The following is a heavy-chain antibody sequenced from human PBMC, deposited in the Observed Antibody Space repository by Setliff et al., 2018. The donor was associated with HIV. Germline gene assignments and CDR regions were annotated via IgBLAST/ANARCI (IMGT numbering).Heavy chain of an antibody. V-gene: IGHV1-18*01. J-gene: IGHJ4*02. Sequence: ASVKVSCKASGYTFINYHITWVRQAPGQGLEWVGSISASSVSTNYTQGRVTMTTDTSTSTAYVELRSLRSDDSAVYYCATDRTQTGISLVRGRLTDPARFPLDYWGQGTLVTVSS. CDR3: ATDRTQTGISLVRGRLTDPARFPLDY. CDR1: GYTFINYH. D-gene: IGHD3-10*01. CDR2: ISASSVST.